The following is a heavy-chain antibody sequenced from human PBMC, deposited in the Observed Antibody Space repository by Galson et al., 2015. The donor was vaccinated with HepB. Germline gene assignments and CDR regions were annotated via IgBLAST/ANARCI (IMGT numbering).Heavy chain of an antibody. CDR2: IYYSGST. D-gene: IGHD3-22*01. Sequence: TLSLTCTVSGGSISSGGYYWSWIRQHPGKGLEWIGYIYYSGSTYYNPSLKSRVTISVDTSKDQSSLKLSSVTAADTAVYYCARDLARITMRAGKGGQGTLVTVSS. J-gene: IGHJ4*02. CDR3: ARDLARITMRAGK. V-gene: IGHV4-31*03. CDR1: GGSISSGGYY.